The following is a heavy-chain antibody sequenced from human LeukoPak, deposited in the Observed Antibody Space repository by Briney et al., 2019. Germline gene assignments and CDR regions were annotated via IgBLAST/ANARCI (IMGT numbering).Heavy chain of an antibody. D-gene: IGHD2-8*01. CDR1: GGSISSGGYY. Sequence: SETLSLTCTVSGGSISSGGYYWSWIRQHPGKGLEWIGYIYYSGSTYYNPSLKSRVTISADTSKNQFSLKLSSVTAADTAVYYCASAKKWRFDYWGQGTLVTVSS. V-gene: IGHV4-31*03. J-gene: IGHJ4*02. CDR2: IYYSGST. CDR3: ASAKKWRFDY.